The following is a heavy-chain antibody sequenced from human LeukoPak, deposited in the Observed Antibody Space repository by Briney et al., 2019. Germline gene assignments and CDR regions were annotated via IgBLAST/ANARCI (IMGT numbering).Heavy chain of an antibody. D-gene: IGHD2-15*01. CDR1: GGSISSSSYY. CDR2: IYYSGST. Sequence: SETLSLTCTVSGGSISSSSYYWGWIRQPPGKGLEWIGSIYYSGSTYYNPSLKSRVTISVDTSKNQFSLKLSSVTAADTAVYYCARHLVSGYFDYWGQGTLVTVSS. V-gene: IGHV4-39*01. CDR3: ARHLVSGYFDY. J-gene: IGHJ4*02.